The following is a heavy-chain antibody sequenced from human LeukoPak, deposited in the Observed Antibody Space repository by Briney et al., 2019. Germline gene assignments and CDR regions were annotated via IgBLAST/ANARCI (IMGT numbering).Heavy chain of an antibody. J-gene: IGHJ4*02. D-gene: IGHD5-18*01. CDR3: ARENGHIYGYAFLDQ. V-gene: IGHV3-23*01. CDR1: GYTFNTYI. Sequence: GGSLRLSCAASGYTFNTYIMSWVRQAPGKGLEWVSGISGSAGSTYYADSVKGRFTISRDSSKNTLYLQMNSLRAEDTAFYFCARENGHIYGYAFLDQWGQGTLVTVSS. CDR2: ISGSAGST.